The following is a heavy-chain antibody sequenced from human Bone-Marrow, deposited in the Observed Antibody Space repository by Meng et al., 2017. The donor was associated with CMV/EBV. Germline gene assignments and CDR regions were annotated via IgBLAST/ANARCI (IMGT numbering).Heavy chain of an antibody. V-gene: IGHV3-11*01. CDR3: AKETRGSIDY. CDR1: GFTFSDYY. CDR2: ISSSGSTI. Sequence: GESLKISCAASGFTFSDYYMSWIRQAPGKGLEWVSYISSSGSTIYYADSVKGRFTISRDNAKNTLYLQMNSLRAEDTAVYYCAKETRGSIDYWGQGTLVTVSS. J-gene: IGHJ4*02. D-gene: IGHD3-10*01.